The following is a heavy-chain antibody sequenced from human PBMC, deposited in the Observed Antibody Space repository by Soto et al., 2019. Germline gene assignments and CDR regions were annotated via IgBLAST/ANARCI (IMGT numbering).Heavy chain of an antibody. CDR3: AKDPYCGGDCYDNY. V-gene: IGHV3-23*01. CDR1: GFTFSSYA. J-gene: IGHJ4*02. CDR2: ISGSGGST. Sequence: GGSLRLSCAASGFTFSSYAMSWVRQAPGKGLEWVSTISGSGGSTYYADSVKGRFTISRDNSKNTLYLQMNSLRAEDTAVYYCAKDPYCGGDCYDNYWGQGTLVTVSS. D-gene: IGHD2-21*02.